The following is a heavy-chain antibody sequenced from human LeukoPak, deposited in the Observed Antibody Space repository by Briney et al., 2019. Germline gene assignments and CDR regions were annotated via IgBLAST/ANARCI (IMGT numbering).Heavy chain of an antibody. V-gene: IGHV6-1*01. CDR2: TYYRSKWYN. J-gene: IGHJ6*02. CDR1: GDSVSSNSAA. Sequence: SQTLALTCAISGDSVSSNSAAWNWIRQSPSRGLEWLGRTYYRSKWYNDYAVSVKSRITINPDTSKNQFSLQLNSVTPEDTAVYYCARGTGDHPYYYYGMDVWGQGTTVTVSS. CDR3: ARGTGDHPYYYYGMDV. D-gene: IGHD7-27*01.